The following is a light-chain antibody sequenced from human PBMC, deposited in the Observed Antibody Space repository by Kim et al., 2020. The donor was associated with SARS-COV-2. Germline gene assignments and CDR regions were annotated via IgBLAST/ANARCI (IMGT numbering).Light chain of an antibody. V-gene: IGLV2-14*03. CDR1: SSDIGSHKD. CDR2: DVY. Sequence: GQSITNSYTGTSSDIGSHKDVSWYQQSPGHAPKLMFQDVYRRPSGVSNRFSGSKSGNTASLTISGLQAEDEADYYCSSFAAGAIVVFGGGTQLTVL. J-gene: IGLJ2*01. CDR3: SSFAAGAIVV.